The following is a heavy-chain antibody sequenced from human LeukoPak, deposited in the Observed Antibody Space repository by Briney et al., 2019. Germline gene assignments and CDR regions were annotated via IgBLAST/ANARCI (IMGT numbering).Heavy chain of an antibody. Sequence: GGSLRLSCAASGFTFDDYAMHWVRQAPGKGLEWFSGISWNSGSIGYADSVKGRFTISRDNAKNSLYLQMNSLRVEDTAVYYCARENFMATSGTTFDIWGQGTMVSVSS. CDR1: GFTFDDYA. D-gene: IGHD1-1*01. V-gene: IGHV3-9*01. CDR3: ARENFMATSGTTFDI. CDR2: ISWNSGSI. J-gene: IGHJ3*02.